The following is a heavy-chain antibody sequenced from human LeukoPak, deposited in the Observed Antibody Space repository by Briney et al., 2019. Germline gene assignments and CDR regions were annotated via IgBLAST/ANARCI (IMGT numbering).Heavy chain of an antibody. D-gene: IGHD1-26*01. CDR3: ARDRTGNYCIDY. J-gene: IGHJ4*02. CDR2: ISYDGSRK. Sequence: GGSLRLSCAASGFIFSNYAMHWVRQAPGKGLEWAAVISYDGSRKYYADSVKGRFTISRDNSENTVYLQMNSLRAEDTAVYYCARDRTGNYCIDYWGQGTLVTVSS. CDR1: GFIFSNYA. V-gene: IGHV3-30-3*01.